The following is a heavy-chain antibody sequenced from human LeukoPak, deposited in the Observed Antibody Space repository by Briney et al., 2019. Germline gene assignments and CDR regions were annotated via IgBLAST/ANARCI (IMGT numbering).Heavy chain of an antibody. Sequence: GESLKISCKGSGYIFTSYRIGWVRQIPGKGLELMGIIYPGDSDTRYSPSFQGQVTISADKSISTAYLQWSSLKASDTAMYYCASHSSSWYEYYFDYWGQGTLVTVSS. J-gene: IGHJ4*02. V-gene: IGHV5-51*01. CDR3: ASHSSSWYEYYFDY. D-gene: IGHD6-13*01. CDR2: IYPGDSDT. CDR1: GYIFTSYR.